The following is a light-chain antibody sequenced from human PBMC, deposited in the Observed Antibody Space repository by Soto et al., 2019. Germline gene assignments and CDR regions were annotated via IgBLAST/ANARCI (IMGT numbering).Light chain of an antibody. V-gene: IGKV1-12*01. CDR3: QQASNFPRT. CDR1: QDISSW. CDR2: TAS. J-gene: IGKJ1*01. Sequence: DIQMTQSPSSVSASVGDRVTITCRASQDISSWLAWYQQKPGKAPELVIYTASSLQSGVPSSFSGSESGTDLTLTIGSLQPEDFAPYYCQQASNFPRTVGQGPKVEIK.